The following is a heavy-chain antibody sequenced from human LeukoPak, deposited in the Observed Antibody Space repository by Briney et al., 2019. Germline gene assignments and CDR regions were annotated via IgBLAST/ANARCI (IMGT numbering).Heavy chain of an antibody. CDR1: GFTFSSYG. Sequence: PGGSLRLSCAASGFTFSSYGMSWVRQAPGKGLEWVSRISNSGGSTYHADSVKGRFTISRDNSKNTLYLQMNSLRAEDTAVYYCARGGIMITFGGVIKRLNWFDPWGQGTLVTVSS. D-gene: IGHD3-16*02. CDR2: ISNSGGST. J-gene: IGHJ5*02. CDR3: ARGGIMITFGGVIKRLNWFDP. V-gene: IGHV3-23*01.